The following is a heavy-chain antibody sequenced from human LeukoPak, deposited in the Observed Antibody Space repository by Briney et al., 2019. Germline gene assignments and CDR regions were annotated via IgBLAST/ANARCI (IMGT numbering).Heavy chain of an antibody. CDR3: ARVPTDYGDYSFDY. J-gene: IGHJ4*02. Sequence: GGSLRLSCAASGFTFSSYWMHWVRQAPWKGLVWVSRINSDGSSTSYADSVKGRFTISRDNAKNTLYLQMNSLRAEDTAVYYCARVPTDYGDYSFDYWGQGTLVTVSS. V-gene: IGHV3-74*01. CDR1: GFTFSSYW. CDR2: INSDGSST. D-gene: IGHD4-17*01.